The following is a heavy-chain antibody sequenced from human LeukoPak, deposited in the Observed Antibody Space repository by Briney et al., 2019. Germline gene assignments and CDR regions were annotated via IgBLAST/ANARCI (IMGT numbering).Heavy chain of an antibody. CDR1: GFSFSSYA. J-gene: IGHJ1*01. D-gene: IGHD6-13*01. CDR3: AKDPAAAGTADYFQP. Sequence: PGGSLRLSRAASGFSFSSYAMTWVRRAPGKGLEWVSAISGSGGSTYYADSVKGRFTISRNHSKNTLYLQMNSLRAEDTAVYYSAKDPAAAGTADYFQPWGQGTLVTVSS. V-gene: IGHV3-23*01. CDR2: ISGSGGST.